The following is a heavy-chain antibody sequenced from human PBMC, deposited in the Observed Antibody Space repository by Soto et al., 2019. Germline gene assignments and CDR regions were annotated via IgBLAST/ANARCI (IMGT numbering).Heavy chain of an antibody. J-gene: IGHJ5*02. D-gene: IGHD3-3*01. CDR2: VSSDGSKK. Sequence: GGSLRLSCAASGFSFSTYGMYWVLQAPGKGLEWVSIVSSDGSKKYYSDSVKGRFTISRDNSKNTLYLQMESLRVEDTAVYYCAKGAYDFWNYLDPWGQGTLVTVSS. CDR3: AKGAYDFWNYLDP. V-gene: IGHV3-30*18. CDR1: GFSFSTYG.